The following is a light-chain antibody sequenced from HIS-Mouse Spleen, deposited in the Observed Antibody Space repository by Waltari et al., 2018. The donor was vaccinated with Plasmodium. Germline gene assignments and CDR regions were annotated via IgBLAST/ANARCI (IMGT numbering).Light chain of an antibody. CDR3: QQSYSTPPGT. Sequence: DIQMTQSPSSLSASVGARVPITYRASQSISSDFNWNQQKPGKAPKLLIYAASSLQSGVPSRFSGSGSGTDFTLTISSLQPEDFATYYCQQSYSTPPGTFGQGTKVEIK. CDR1: QSISSD. J-gene: IGKJ1*01. V-gene: IGKV1-39*01. CDR2: AAS.